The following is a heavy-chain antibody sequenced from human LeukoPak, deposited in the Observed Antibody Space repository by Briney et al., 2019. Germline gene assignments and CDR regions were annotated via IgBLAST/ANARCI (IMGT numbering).Heavy chain of an antibody. Sequence: SETLSLTCAVYGVSFSGYYWSWIRQSPGKGLEWIGEINHSGSTNYNPSLKSRVTISVDTSKNQFSLKLSSVTAADTAVYYCARDHHLGYCSGGSCYSGYFQHWGQGTLVTVSS. CDR2: INHSGST. D-gene: IGHD2-15*01. CDR3: ARDHHLGYCSGGSCYSGYFQH. CDR1: GVSFSGYY. J-gene: IGHJ1*01. V-gene: IGHV4-34*01.